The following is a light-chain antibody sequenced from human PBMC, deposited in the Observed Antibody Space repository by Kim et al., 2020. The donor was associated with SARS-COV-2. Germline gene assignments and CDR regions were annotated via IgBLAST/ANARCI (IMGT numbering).Light chain of an antibody. Sequence: PGERATLSCRASQSLSSSYLAWSQQKPGQATRLLIYGASSRDTGIPDRFSGSGSGTDFTLTISRLEPEDFAVYYCQQYGSSPRTFCQGTKLGI. V-gene: IGKV3-20*01. J-gene: IGKJ2*01. CDR2: GAS. CDR1: QSLSSSY. CDR3: QQYGSSPRT.